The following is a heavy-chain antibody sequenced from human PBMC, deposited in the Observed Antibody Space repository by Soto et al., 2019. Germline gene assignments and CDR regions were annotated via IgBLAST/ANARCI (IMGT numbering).Heavy chain of an antibody. Sequence: SGFTFSSYAMSWVRQAPGKGLEWVSAISGSGGSTYYADSVKGRFTISRDNSKNTLYLQMNSLRAEDTAVYYCAKVGKYSSSSYYYYGMDVWGQGTTVTVS. D-gene: IGHD6-6*01. J-gene: IGHJ6*02. CDR1: GFTFSSYA. V-gene: IGHV3-23*01. CDR2: ISGSGGST. CDR3: AKVGKYSSSSYYYYGMDV.